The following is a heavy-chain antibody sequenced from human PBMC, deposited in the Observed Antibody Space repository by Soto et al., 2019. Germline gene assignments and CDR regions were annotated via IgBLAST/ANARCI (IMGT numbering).Heavy chain of an antibody. V-gene: IGHV3-11*01. Sequence: GGSLRLSCAVSGFSFSDYYMSWIRQAPGKGLEWGSYINRGGSVIYYADSVKGRFTISRDDAKNSLYLQMNSLRAEDTAIYYCGSDAHDVDLGYRGQGTLGPSPQ. J-gene: IGHJ4*02. CDR2: INRGGSVI. D-gene: IGHD1-1*01. CDR1: GFSFSDYY. CDR3: GSDAHDVDLGY.